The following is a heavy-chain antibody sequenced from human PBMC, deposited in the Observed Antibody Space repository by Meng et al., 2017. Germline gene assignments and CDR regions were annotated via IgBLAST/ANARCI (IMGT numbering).Heavy chain of an antibody. CDR3: VSSSWYHYFDY. V-gene: IGHV3-48*03. CDR1: GFTFSSYE. CDR2: ICSSGSTI. D-gene: IGHD6-13*01. J-gene: IGHJ4*02. Sequence: GESLKISCAASGFTFSSYEMNWVRQAPGKGLEWVSYICSSGSTIYYADSVKGRFTISRDNAKNSLYLQMNSLRAEDTAVYYCVSSSWYHYFDYWGQGTLVTVSS.